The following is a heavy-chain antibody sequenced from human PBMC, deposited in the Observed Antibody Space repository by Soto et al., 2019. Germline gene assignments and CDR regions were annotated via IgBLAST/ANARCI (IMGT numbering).Heavy chain of an antibody. J-gene: IGHJ4*02. CDR2: INHSGST. Sequence: PSETLSLTCAVYGGSFSGYYWSWIRQPPGKGLEWIGEINHSGSTNYNPSLKSRGTISVDTSKNQFSLKLSSVTAVDTAVYYCARVSSSSSMRSWGQGTLVTVSS. CDR1: GGSFSGYY. V-gene: IGHV4-34*01. D-gene: IGHD6-6*01. CDR3: ARVSSSSSMRS.